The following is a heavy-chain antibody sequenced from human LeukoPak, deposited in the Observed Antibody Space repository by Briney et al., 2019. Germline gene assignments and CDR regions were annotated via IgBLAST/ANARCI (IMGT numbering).Heavy chain of an antibody. CDR1: SGSFSSSSYY. J-gene: IGHJ4*02. Sequence: SETLSLTCTVSSGSFSSSSYYCGWLRQPPGMGLEWFATINYSGTTYYHPSLKSRATTSVDTSKNQFSLKLTSVTAADTAVYCCAKLRGGIQLWGDWGQGTQVTVSS. V-gene: IGHV4-39*01. CDR3: AKLRGGIQLWGD. D-gene: IGHD5-18*01. CDR2: INYSGTT.